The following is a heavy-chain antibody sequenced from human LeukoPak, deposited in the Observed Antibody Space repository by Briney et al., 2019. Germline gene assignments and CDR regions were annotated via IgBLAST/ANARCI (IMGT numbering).Heavy chain of an antibody. CDR2: INTGNGNT. J-gene: IGHJ4*02. CDR1: GYTFTRNA. V-gene: IGHV1-3*04. D-gene: IGHD2-2*01. CDR3: ARGYCNSTSCYYFDF. Sequence: ASVKVSCKASGYTFTRNAMHWVRQAPGQRLEWMGWINTGNGNTKYSQKFQDRVTITRDTSANTAYMELSSLRSEDTAVYYCARGYCNSTSCYYFDFWGQGTLVPVSS.